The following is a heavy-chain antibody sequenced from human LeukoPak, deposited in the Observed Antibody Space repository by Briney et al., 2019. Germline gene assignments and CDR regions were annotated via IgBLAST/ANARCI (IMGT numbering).Heavy chain of an antibody. CDR3: ARDSIEWFGELAFDI. Sequence: ASVKVSCKASGYTFTSYGISWVRQAPGQGLEWMGWISAHNGNTNYAQKLQGRVTMTTDTSTSTAYMELRSLRSDDTAVYYCARDSIEWFGELAFDIWGQGTMVTVSS. CDR1: GYTFTSYG. V-gene: IGHV1-18*01. CDR2: ISAHNGNT. J-gene: IGHJ3*02. D-gene: IGHD3-10*01.